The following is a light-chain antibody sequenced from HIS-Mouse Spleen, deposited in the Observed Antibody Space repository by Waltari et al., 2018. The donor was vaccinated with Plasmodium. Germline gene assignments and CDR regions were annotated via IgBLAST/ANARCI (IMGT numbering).Light chain of an antibody. J-gene: IGLJ2*01. CDR1: STNIGNNY. V-gene: IGLV1-51*01. Sequence: QSVLTQPPSVSAAPGQKVTIPCSGSSTNIGNNYVSWYQQLPGTAPKRLIYDNNKRPSGIPDRFSGSKSGTSATLGITGLQTGDEADYYCGTWDSSLSAGVVFGGGTKLTVL. CDR2: DNN. CDR3: GTWDSSLSAGVV.